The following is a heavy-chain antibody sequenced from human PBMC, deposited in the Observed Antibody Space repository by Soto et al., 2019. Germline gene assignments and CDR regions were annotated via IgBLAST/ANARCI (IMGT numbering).Heavy chain of an antibody. Sequence: EVQLLESGGGLVQPGGSLRLSCAVSGFTINSHAMGWVRQAPGKGLEWVSAIGSRGRDTYYADSVKGRFTISRDNSKNTVSLQMNSLRAEDTAVYYCAILGGTYYAFEFWGQGTLVTVS. CDR1: GFTINSHA. V-gene: IGHV3-23*01. CDR3: AILGGTYYAFEF. D-gene: IGHD1-26*01. CDR2: IGSRGRDT. J-gene: IGHJ3*01.